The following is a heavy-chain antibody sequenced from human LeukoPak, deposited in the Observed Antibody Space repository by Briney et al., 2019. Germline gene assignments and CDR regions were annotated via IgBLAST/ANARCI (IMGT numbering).Heavy chain of an antibody. Sequence: ASVEVSCKASGYTFTSYDINWVRQATGQGLEWMGWMNPNSGNTGYAQKFQGRVTMTRNTSISTAYMELSSLRSEDTAVYYCARGRSSYGLDNDYWGQGTLVTVSS. CDR3: ARGRSSYGLDNDY. J-gene: IGHJ4*02. V-gene: IGHV1-8*01. D-gene: IGHD3-10*01. CDR1: GYTFTSYD. CDR2: MNPNSGNT.